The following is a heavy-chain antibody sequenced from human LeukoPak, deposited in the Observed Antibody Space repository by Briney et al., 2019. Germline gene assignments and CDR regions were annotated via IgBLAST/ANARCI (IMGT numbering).Heavy chain of an antibody. D-gene: IGHD6-6*01. V-gene: IGHV5-51*01. CDR3: ARLARAYSSSSNWFDP. CDR2: PGHSDT. J-gene: IGHJ5*02. Sequence: PGHSDTRYSPPFQGQVTISADKSTSTAYLQWSSLKASDTAMYYCARLARAYSSSSNWFDPWGQGTLVTVSS.